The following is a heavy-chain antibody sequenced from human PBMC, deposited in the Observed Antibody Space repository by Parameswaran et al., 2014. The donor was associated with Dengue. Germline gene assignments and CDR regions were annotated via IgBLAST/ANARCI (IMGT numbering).Heavy chain of an antibody. J-gene: IGHJ5*02. D-gene: IGHD2-2*01. CDR2: ISSSSSYI. CDR3: ARDTGCSSTSCYPNWFDP. Sequence: KWIRQAPGKGLEWVSSISSSSSYIYYADSVKGRFTISRDNAKNSLYLQMNSLRAEDTAVYYCARDTGCSSTSCYPNWFDPWGQGTLVTVSS. V-gene: IGHV3-21*01.